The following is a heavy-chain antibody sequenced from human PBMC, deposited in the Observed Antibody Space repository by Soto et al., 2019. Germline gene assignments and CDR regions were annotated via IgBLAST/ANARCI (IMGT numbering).Heavy chain of an antibody. CDR1: GYTFTSYY. CDR2: INPSGGST. J-gene: IGHJ5*02. V-gene: IGHV1-46*03. D-gene: IGHD6-19*01. Sequence: QVQLVQSGAEVKKPGASVKVSCTASGYTFTSYYMHWVRQAPGQGLEWMGIINPSGGSTSYAQKFQGRVTMNRDTSTSTVSMERSSLISEDTAVHYFARDLAVAGTVGGFDPWGQGTLVTVSS. CDR3: ARDLAVAGTVGGFDP.